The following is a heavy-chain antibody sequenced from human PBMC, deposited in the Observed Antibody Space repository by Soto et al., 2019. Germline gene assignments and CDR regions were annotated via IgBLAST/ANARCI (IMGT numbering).Heavy chain of an antibody. J-gene: IGHJ5*02. V-gene: IGHV1-46*01. CDR1: QYKFTNYC. CDR3: AREMGACSDSSCYPGPYDS. Sequence: CKASQYKFTNYCVHWVRQAPGQGLEWMGIINPSGGSTNYARRFRGRVTMTRDTSTSTVYMELSSLRDEDTAVYYCAREMGACSDSSCYPGPYDSWGQGTLVTVSS. CDR2: INPSGGST. D-gene: IGHD3-16*01.